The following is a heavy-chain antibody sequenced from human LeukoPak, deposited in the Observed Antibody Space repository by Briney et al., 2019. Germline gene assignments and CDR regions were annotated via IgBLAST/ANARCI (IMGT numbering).Heavy chain of an antibody. CDR3: AKGGPLDCSDIKCYPGFDP. Sequence: PGGSLRLSCAASGFTFSSYSMNWVRQAPDKGLDWVAFIRFDGTIKNYADSVRGRFSISRDNSRNTVYLEMNSLRAEDTAMYYCAKGGPLDCSDIKCYPGFDPWGQGTLVTVSS. J-gene: IGHJ5*02. CDR1: GFTFSSYS. V-gene: IGHV3-30*02. D-gene: IGHD2-15*01. CDR2: IRFDGTIK.